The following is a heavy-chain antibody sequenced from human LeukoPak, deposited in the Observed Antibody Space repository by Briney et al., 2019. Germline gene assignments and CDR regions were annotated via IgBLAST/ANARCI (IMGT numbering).Heavy chain of an antibody. Sequence: ASVKVSCKASGYTFTCYYMHWVRQAPGQGLEWMGWINPNSGGTNYAQKFQGRVTMTRDTSISTAYMELSRLRSDDTAVYYCARWYSYDSSGDKEDAFDVWGQGTMVTVSS. CDR3: ARWYSYDSSGDKEDAFDV. CDR2: INPNSGGT. J-gene: IGHJ3*01. CDR1: GYTFTCYY. V-gene: IGHV1-2*02. D-gene: IGHD3-22*01.